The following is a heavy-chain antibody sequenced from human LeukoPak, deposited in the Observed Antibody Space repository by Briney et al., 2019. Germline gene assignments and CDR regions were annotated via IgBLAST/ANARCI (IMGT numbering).Heavy chain of an antibody. Sequence: PSETLSLTCAVYGGSFSGYYWSWIRQPPGKGLEWIGEINHSGSTNYNPSLKSRVTISVDTSKNQFSLKLSSVTAADTAVYYCATTYYYMDVWGKGTTVTVSS. CDR3: ATTYYYMDV. CDR2: INHSGST. J-gene: IGHJ6*03. V-gene: IGHV4-34*01. CDR1: GGSFSGYY.